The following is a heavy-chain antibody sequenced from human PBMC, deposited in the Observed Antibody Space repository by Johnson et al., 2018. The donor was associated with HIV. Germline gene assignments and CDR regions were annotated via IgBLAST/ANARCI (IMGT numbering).Heavy chain of an antibody. CDR1: GFTFSDYY. D-gene: IGHD6-13*01. Sequence: VQLVESGGGVVRPGGSLRLSCAASGFTFSDYYMTWIRQAPGKGLEWVSYISSSGSTMYYADSVKGRFTISRDNAKNSLYLQMNSLRAEDTAVYYCARDEYPLRAAAWKSAFDIWGQGTMVTVSS. J-gene: IGHJ3*02. CDR2: ISSSGSTM. V-gene: IGHV3-11*04. CDR3: ARDEYPLRAAAWKSAFDI.